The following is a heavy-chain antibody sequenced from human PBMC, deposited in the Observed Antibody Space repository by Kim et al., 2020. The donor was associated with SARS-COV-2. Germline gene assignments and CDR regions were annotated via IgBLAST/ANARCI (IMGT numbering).Heavy chain of an antibody. D-gene: IGHD2-15*01. Sequence: SETLSLTCTVSGGSISSYYWSWIRQPPGKGLEWIGYIYYSGSTNYNPSLKSRVTISVDTSKNQFSLKLSSVTAADTAVYYCARDPGRYCSGGSCYLYYYYGMDVWGQGTTVTVSS. V-gene: IGHV4-59*13. J-gene: IGHJ6*02. CDR3: ARDPGRYCSGGSCYLYYYYGMDV. CDR1: GGSISSYY. CDR2: IYYSGST.